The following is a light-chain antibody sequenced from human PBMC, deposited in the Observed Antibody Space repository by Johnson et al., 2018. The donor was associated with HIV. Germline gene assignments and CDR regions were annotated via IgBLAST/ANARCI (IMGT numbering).Light chain of an antibody. CDR1: SSNIGSND. Sequence: QSVLTQPPSVSAAPGQKVTVSCSGSSSNIGSNDVSWYQQFPGAAPKVLIYDNNKRPSGIPDRFSGSKSGTSATLGITRLQTGDEADYYCGTWDSSLRNGFFGTGTKVTVL. V-gene: IGLV1-51*01. CDR3: GTWDSSLRNGF. J-gene: IGLJ1*01. CDR2: DNN.